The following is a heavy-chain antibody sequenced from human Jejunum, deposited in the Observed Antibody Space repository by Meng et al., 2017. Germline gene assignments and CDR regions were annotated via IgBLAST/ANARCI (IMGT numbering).Heavy chain of an antibody. CDR3: AKKTQGSSGYFDY. Sequence: QGQLVQSGSELKNPGASVKVSCKASGYTFITYAIHWVRQAPGQGLEWMGWINTNTGSPTYAQGLTGRFVFSLDTSLSTAFLQISSLKPEDTAIYYCAKKTQGSSGYFDYWGQGTLVTVSS. D-gene: IGHD2-8*02. J-gene: IGHJ4*02. CDR2: INTNTGSP. V-gene: IGHV7-4-1*02. CDR1: GYTFITYA.